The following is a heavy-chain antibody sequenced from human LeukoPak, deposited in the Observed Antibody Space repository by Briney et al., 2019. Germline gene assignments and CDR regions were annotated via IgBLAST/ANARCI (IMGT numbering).Heavy chain of an antibody. D-gene: IGHD2-15*01. V-gene: IGHV3-30*18. CDR2: ISYDGSNK. CDR3: AKWLVVAATYYYGMDV. CDR1: GFTFSSYG. Sequence: GRSLRLSCAASGFTFSSYGMHWVRQAPGKGLEWVAVISYDGSNKYYADSVKGRFTISRDNSKNTLYLQMNSLRAEDTAVYYCAKWLVVAATYYYGMDVWGKGTTVTVSS. J-gene: IGHJ6*04.